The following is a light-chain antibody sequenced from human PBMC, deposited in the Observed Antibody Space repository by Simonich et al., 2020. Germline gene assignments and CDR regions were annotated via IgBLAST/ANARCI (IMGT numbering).Light chain of an antibody. Sequence: QSALTKPPSASGSPGQSVTIPCTGTSSDVGGYDNVSRYQQHPGKAPKLMSYEVSKRPSGVPDRFSGSKSGNTASLTVSGLQAEDEADYYCSSYAGSNPLFGGGTKLTVL. V-gene: IGLV2-8*01. J-gene: IGLJ2*01. CDR2: EVS. CDR1: SSDVGGYDN. CDR3: SSYAGSNPL.